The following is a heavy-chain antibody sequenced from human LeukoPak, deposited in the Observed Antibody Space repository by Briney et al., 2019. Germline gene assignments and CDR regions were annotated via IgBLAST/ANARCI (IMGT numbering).Heavy chain of an antibody. J-gene: IGHJ3*01. CDR3: AQGATTPRGAFGL. D-gene: IGHD1-26*01. CDR2: INPDSGGT. CDR1: GCTLTNYY. V-gene: IGHV1-2*02. Sequence: ASVKVSCKASGCTLTNYYIHWIRQAPGQGLEWMGWINPDSGGTNSAQRFQGRVTMTRDTSIRTAYMELSRLSSDDTAVYYCAQGATTPRGAFGLWGQGTMITVSS.